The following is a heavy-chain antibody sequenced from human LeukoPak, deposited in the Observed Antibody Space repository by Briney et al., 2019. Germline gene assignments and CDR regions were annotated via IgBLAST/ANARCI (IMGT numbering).Heavy chain of an antibody. CDR1: SGSISSYY. J-gene: IGHJ4*02. Sequence: SETLSLTCTVSSGSISSYYWSWIRQPPGKGLEWIGYIYYSGNTNYNPSLKSRVTISVDTSKNQFSLNLSSVTAADTAVYYCARAPGGNPTTHYFDYWGQGTLVTVSS. CDR2: IYYSGNT. CDR3: ARAPGGNPTTHYFDY. V-gene: IGHV4-59*01. D-gene: IGHD1-14*01.